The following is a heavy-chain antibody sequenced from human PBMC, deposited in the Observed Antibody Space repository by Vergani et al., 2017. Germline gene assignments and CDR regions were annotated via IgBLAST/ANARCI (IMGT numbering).Heavy chain of an antibody. CDR3: ATLPGWFGGLSDRRYYYYYMDV. CDR1: GFTFSSYG. CDR2: ISYDGSNK. D-gene: IGHD3-10*01. J-gene: IGHJ6*03. V-gene: IGHV3-30*03. Sequence: QVQLVESGGGVVQPGRSLRLSCAASGFTFSSYGMHWVRQAPGKGLEWVAVISYDGSNKYYADSVKGRFTISRDNSKNTLYLQMNSLRAEDTAVYYCATLPGWFGGLSDRRYYYYYMDVWGKGTTVTVSS.